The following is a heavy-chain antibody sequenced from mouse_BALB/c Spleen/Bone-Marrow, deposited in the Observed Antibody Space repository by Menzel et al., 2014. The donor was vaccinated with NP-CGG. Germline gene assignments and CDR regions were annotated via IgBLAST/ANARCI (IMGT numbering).Heavy chain of an antibody. CDR2: IRNKANGYTT. J-gene: IGHJ2*01. V-gene: IGHV7-3*02. CDR3: ARNIGGITLDF. Sequence: EVQRVESGGGLVQPGGSLRLSCATYGFTFTDYYMNWVRQPPGKALERLGFIRNKANGYTTEFSASVKGRFTISRDNSQSILYLQMNNLRAEDSATYYCARNIGGITLDFWGQGTTLTVSS. D-gene: IGHD1-1*01. CDR1: GFTFTDYY.